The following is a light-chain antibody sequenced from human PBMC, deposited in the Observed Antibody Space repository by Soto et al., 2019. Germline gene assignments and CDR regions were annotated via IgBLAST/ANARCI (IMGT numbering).Light chain of an antibody. CDR1: QSVSSN. CDR3: RQYNNWPSFP. J-gene: IGKJ3*01. V-gene: IGKV3-15*01. CDR2: GAS. Sequence: EIVMTQSPAALSVSPGERATLSCRASQSVSSNLAWYQQKPGQAPRLLIYGASTRATGIPVRFSGSGSGTEFPLTISSLQSEDFAVYYCRQYNNWPSFPFGPGTKVDIK.